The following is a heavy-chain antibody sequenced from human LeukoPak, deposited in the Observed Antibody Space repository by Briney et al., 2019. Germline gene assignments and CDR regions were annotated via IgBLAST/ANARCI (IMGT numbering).Heavy chain of an antibody. V-gene: IGHV3-48*01. J-gene: IGHJ5*02. CDR2: ISPGSTSI. D-gene: IGHD3-22*01. CDR1: GFTFSTYS. Sequence: GGSLRISCAASGFTFSTYSMNWVRQAPGKGLEWVSYISPGSTSIYYADSVQGRFTISRDNAKNSLYLQMNSLRAEDTAVYYCARDGYQYDSSAYYYPGWFDPWGQGTPVTVSS. CDR3: ARDGYQYDSSAYYYPGWFDP.